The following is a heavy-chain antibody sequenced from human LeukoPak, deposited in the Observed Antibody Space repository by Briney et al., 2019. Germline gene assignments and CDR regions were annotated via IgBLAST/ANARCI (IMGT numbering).Heavy chain of an antibody. D-gene: IGHD2/OR15-2a*01. CDR3: ARSGLSRFGF. V-gene: IGHV3-30*02. Sequence: GGSLRLSCAATGFTFSSYGMHWVRQAPGKGLEWVAFIRYDGSNKYYADSVKGRFTISRDNSRNTLYLQMNSLRAEDTAVYYCARSGLSRFGFWGQGTLVTVSS. CDR1: GFTFSSYG. CDR2: IRYDGSNK. J-gene: IGHJ4*02.